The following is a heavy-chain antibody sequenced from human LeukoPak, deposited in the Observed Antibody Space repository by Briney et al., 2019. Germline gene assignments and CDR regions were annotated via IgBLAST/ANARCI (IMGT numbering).Heavy chain of an antibody. V-gene: IGHV3-53*01. CDR2: IYSGGST. Sequence: GGSLRLSCAASGFTVSSNYMSWVRQAPGKGLEWVSVIYSGGSTYYADSVKGRFTISRDNSKNTLYLQMNSLRAEDTAVYYCAKGSRRTVAGFDYWGQGTLVTVSS. J-gene: IGHJ4*02. CDR1: GFTVSSNY. CDR3: AKGSRRTVAGFDY. D-gene: IGHD6-19*01.